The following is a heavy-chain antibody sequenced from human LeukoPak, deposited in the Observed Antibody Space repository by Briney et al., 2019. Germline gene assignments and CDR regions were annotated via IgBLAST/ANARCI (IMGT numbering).Heavy chain of an antibody. CDR2: TRPDGSET. D-gene: IGHD3-22*01. Sequence: GGSLRLSCAASGFIFTNFWMSWVRQAPGEGLEWVANTRPDGSETYYVDSVRGRFTVSRDNAKNSLYLQMNTLRVEDTAVYFCARDASGYYDSWGQGTLVTVSS. CDR1: GFIFTNFW. J-gene: IGHJ4*02. V-gene: IGHV3-7*01. CDR3: ARDASGYYDS.